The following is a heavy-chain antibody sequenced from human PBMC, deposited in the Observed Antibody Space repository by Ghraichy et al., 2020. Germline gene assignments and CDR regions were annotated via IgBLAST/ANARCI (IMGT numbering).Heavy chain of an antibody. CDR1: GGSVSSGFYY. CDR2: ISYTGST. CDR3: ARERGVHYFDY. V-gene: IGHV4-61*01. J-gene: IGHJ4*02. Sequence: SETLSLTCTVFGGSVSSGFYYWSWIRQPPGKGLEWIGYISYTGSTNYNPSLKSRVTISVDTSQNQFSLKLSSVTAADTAVYYCARERGVHYFDYWGQGTLVTGAS. D-gene: IGHD2-8*01.